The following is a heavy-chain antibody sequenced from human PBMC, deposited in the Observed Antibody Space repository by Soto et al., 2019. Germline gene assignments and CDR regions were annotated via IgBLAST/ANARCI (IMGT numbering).Heavy chain of an antibody. CDR1: GFTVRISC. J-gene: IGHJ2*01. CDR2: IYSDGNT. V-gene: IGHV3-66*04. D-gene: IGHD6-13*01. CDR3: ARHVGYYWYFDL. Sequence: EVQWVESGGGLVQPGGSLRLSCAASGFTVRISCMGWVRQAPGKGLEWVSSIYSDGNTYYADSVRGRFTISTDNSKDTLYLQMNSLRVDDTAMYYCARHVGYYWYFDLWGRGTLVTVS.